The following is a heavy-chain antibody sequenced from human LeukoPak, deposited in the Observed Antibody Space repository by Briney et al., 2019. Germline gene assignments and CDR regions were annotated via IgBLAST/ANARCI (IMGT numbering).Heavy chain of an antibody. CDR1: GGSISSSSYY. V-gene: IGHV4-39*01. Sequence: PSETLSLTCTVSGGSISSSSYYWGWIRQPPGKGLEWIGSIYYSGSTYYNPSLKSRVTISVDTSKNQFSLKLSSVTAADTAVYYCASSSGSYSFDYWGQGTLVTVSS. J-gene: IGHJ4*02. CDR2: IYYSGST. CDR3: ASSSGSYSFDY. D-gene: IGHD1-26*01.